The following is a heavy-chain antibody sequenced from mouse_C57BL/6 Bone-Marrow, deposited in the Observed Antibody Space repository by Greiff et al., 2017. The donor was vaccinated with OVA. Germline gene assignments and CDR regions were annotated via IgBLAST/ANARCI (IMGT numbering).Heavy chain of an antibody. CDR3: AREGSYDGYYFFAY. Sequence: VQLQQSGAELARPGASVKLSCKASGYTFTSYGISWVKQRTGQGLEWIGEIYPRSGNTYYNEKFKGKATLTADKSSSTAYMELRSLTSEDSAVYFCAREGSYDGYYFFAYWGQGTLVTVSA. J-gene: IGHJ3*01. V-gene: IGHV1-81*01. CDR1: GYTFTSYG. D-gene: IGHD2-3*01. CDR2: IYPRSGNT.